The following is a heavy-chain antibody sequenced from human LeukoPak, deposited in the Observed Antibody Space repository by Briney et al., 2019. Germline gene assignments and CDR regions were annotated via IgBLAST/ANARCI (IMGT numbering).Heavy chain of an antibody. Sequence: GGSLRLSCAASGFTFSSYWMHWVRQAPGKGLVWVSRINSDGSSTSYADSVKGRFTISRDNSKNSLDLQMNSLRAEDTAVYYCARGYCSSTSCYNDYWGQGTLVTVSS. CDR2: INSDGSST. CDR1: GFTFSSYW. D-gene: IGHD2-2*02. CDR3: ARGYCSSTSCYNDY. J-gene: IGHJ4*02. V-gene: IGHV3-74*01.